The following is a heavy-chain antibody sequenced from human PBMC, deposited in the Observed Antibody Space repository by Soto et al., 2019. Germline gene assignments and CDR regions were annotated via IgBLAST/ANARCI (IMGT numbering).Heavy chain of an antibody. CDR3: ARVVYSNSQRFLARWFDP. D-gene: IGHD3-3*01. CDR2: IYYSGST. CDR1: GGSISSGDYY. Sequence: QVQLQESGPGLVEPSQTLSLTCTVSGGSISSGDYYWSWIRQPPGKGLESIGYIYYSGSTYYNSSLKGRVTLSVDTSKNQFSLKLGSVTAADTAVYYCARVVYSNSQRFLARWFDPWGQGTLVTVSS. V-gene: IGHV4-30-4*01. J-gene: IGHJ5*02.